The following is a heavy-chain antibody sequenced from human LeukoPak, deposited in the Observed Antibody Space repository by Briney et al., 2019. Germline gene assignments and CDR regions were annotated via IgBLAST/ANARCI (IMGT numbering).Heavy chain of an antibody. J-gene: IGHJ4*02. CDR2: ISYDGSNK. CDR1: GFTFSSYG. V-gene: IGHV3-30*18. Sequence: AGGSXRLSCAASGFTFSSYGMHWVRQAPGKGLEWVAVISYDGSNKYYADSVKGRFTISRDNSKNTLYLQMNSLRAEDTAVYYCAKDYDFWSGYYDYWGQGTLVTVSS. D-gene: IGHD3-3*01. CDR3: AKDYDFWSGYYDY.